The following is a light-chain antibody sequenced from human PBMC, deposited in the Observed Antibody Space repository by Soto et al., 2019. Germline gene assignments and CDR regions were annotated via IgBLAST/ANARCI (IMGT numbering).Light chain of an antibody. CDR2: EAS. CDR3: QLLNAFPSIA. Sequence: DLKVTQSPSFLSASVGDRVAITCRASQAIAKYLAWYQQSPGKAPKLLIYEASILASGVPSRFSGSGSGTLFTLPTNSLQPEDFATYYCQLLNAFPSIAFGQGTRLEIK. J-gene: IGKJ5*01. V-gene: IGKV1-9*01. CDR1: QAIAKY.